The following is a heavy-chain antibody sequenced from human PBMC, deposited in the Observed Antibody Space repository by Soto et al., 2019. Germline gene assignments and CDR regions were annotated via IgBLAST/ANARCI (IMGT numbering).Heavy chain of an antibody. CDR2: IKEDGSQQ. Sequence: EVKLVESGGGLGQPGGSLRLSCAASGFSFSSHWMTWVRQTPGKGLEWVANIKEDGSQQYYVESVKGRFTIFRDNADNSLSLQMNSLRVEDTAVYYCARDGRYCTWSDCRGDAFDVWGQGTVVTASS. CDR1: GFSFSSHW. D-gene: IGHD2-8*01. J-gene: IGHJ3*01. CDR3: ARDGRYCTWSDCRGDAFDV. V-gene: IGHV3-7*01.